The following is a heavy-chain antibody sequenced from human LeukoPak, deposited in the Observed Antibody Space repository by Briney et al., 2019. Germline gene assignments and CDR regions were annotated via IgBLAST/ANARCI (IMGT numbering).Heavy chain of an antibody. D-gene: IGHD4-17*01. J-gene: IGHJ3*02. V-gene: IGHV3-64*01. Sequence: GGSLRLSCAASGFTFSSYAMHWVRQAPGKGLEYVSAISSNGGSTYYANSVKGRFTISRDNSKNTLYLQMGSLRAEDMAVYYCARDRDYPGAFDIWGQGTMVTVSS. CDR3: ARDRDYPGAFDI. CDR1: GFTFSSYA. CDR2: ISSNGGST.